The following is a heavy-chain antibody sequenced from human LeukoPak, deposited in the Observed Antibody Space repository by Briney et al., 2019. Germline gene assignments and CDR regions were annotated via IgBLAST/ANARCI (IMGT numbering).Heavy chain of an antibody. CDR1: GGSISSYY. CDR3: AIAYDFWSGYYPY. D-gene: IGHD3-3*01. CDR2: IYYSGST. J-gene: IGHJ4*02. Sequence: PSETLSLTCTVSGGSISSYYWSWIRQPPGKGLEWIGYIYYSGSTNYDPSLKSRVTISVDTSKNQFSLKLSSVTAADTAVYYCAIAYDFWSGYYPYWGQGTQVTVSS. V-gene: IGHV4-59*01.